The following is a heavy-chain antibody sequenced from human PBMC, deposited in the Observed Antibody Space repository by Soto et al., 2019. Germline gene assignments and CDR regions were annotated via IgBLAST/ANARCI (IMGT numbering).Heavy chain of an antibody. V-gene: IGHV1-3*01. CDR1: GYTFTNYP. Sequence: ASVKVSCKASGYTFTNYPMHWLRQAPGQRLEWLGWISAGNGNTKYSQNFQGRLTFTRDTSATTAYMELKSLQSEDTSVYYCARNSSPRALGAFDIWGQGTMVTVSS. D-gene: IGHD4-4*01. J-gene: IGHJ3*02. CDR2: ISAGNGNT. CDR3: ARNSSPRALGAFDI.